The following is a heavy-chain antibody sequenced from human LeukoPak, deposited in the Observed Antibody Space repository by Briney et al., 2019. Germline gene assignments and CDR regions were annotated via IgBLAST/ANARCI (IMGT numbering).Heavy chain of an antibody. V-gene: IGHV3-7*01. CDR2: IKQDGSEK. D-gene: IGHD2-8*01. Sequence: PGGSLRLSCAVSGFTFSNYWMTWVRQAPGKGLEWVANIKQDGSEKYYVDSVKGRFTISRDNAKSSLYLQMNSLRVEDTAVYYCTRGVTIVPGYWGQGTLVTVSS. CDR3: TRGVTIVPGY. CDR1: GFTFSNYW. J-gene: IGHJ4*02.